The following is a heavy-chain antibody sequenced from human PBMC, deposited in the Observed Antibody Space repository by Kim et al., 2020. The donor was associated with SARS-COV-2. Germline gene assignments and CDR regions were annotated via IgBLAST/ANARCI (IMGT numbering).Heavy chain of an antibody. V-gene: IGHV4-31*03. CDR2: IYYSGST. D-gene: IGHD2-21*02. CDR3: AREKRGGNSERIK. CDR1: GGSISSGGYY. Sequence: TLSLTCTVSGGSISSGGYYWSWIRQHPGKGLEWIGYIYYSGSTYYNPSLKSRVTISVDTSKNQFSLKLSSVTAADTAVYYCAREKRGGNSERIKWGQGTLVTVSS. J-gene: IGHJ4*02.